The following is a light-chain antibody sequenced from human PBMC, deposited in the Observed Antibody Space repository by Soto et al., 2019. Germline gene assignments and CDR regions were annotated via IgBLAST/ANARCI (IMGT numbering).Light chain of an antibody. CDR2: GAS. Sequence: EIVMTQSPATLSVSPGERATLSCRASQSVSTNLGWYQQRPGQAPRLLINGASTRATGIPARFSGSGSGTEFTLTISSLQSEDFALYYCQQYDYWYTFGQGTKLEIK. CDR1: QSVSTN. CDR3: QQYDYWYT. V-gene: IGKV3-15*01. J-gene: IGKJ2*01.